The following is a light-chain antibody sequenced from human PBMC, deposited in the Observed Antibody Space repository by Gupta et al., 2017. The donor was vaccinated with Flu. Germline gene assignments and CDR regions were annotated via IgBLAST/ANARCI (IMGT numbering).Light chain of an antibody. V-gene: IGKV2D-29*01. J-gene: IGKJ4*01. CDR1: QSLLHSDGKTY. Sequence: DIVMTPTPLSLSVTPGQPASISCKSSQSLLHSDGKTYLYWYLQKAGQPPKLLIYDRSNRCSGVPDRFSGSGSGTDFTLKISLVDAEDVGVYYFRQRIQIPITFGGGTKVEIK. CDR3: RQRIQIPIT. CDR2: DRS.